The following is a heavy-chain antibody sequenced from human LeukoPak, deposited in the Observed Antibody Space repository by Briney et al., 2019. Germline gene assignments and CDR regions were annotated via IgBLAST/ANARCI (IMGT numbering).Heavy chain of an antibody. D-gene: IGHD1-26*01. J-gene: IGHJ2*01. CDR1: GVTFSSFA. CDR3: AKDRTVGASYWYFDL. Sequence: GGSLRLSCAASGVTFSSFAMSWARQAPGKGLEWVSGISSSGSGDNTYYADSVKGRFTISRDSSKSTLFLHMNTLRAEDTAIYYCAKDRTVGASYWYFDLWGRGTLVTVSS. CDR2: ISSSGSGDNT. V-gene: IGHV3-23*01.